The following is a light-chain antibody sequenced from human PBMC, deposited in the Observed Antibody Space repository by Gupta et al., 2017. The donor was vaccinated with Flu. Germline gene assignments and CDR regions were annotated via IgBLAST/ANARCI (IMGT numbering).Light chain of an antibody. Sequence: QTAVTQESLTTVSPGGTVTLTCTSTTGAVTSASYPTWFQQKPGQAPTALIYKTNNRHSWTPARFSGSLLGDKAALTLSDVRPEDEAEYYCLLYSGGTEWVFGGGTKVTVL. CDR1: TGAVTSASY. CDR2: KTN. V-gene: IGLV7-43*01. J-gene: IGLJ3*02. CDR3: LLYSGGTEWV.